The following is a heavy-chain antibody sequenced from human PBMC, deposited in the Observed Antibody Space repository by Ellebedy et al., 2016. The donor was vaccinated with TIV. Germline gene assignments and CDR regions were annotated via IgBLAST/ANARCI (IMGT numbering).Heavy chain of an antibody. J-gene: IGHJ4*02. CDR1: GLTFSSYA. D-gene: IGHD1-14*01. V-gene: IGHV3-23*01. CDR2: LSPTGDST. Sequence: PGGSLRLSCAASGLTFSSYAMTWVRQAPGRRPEWVPTLSPTGDSTYYADSVKGRFTIFRDNSKNTLYVQMNTLRAEDTAVYYCAKDHPEGEIRRSDHWGQGTLVTVSS. CDR3: AKDHPEGEIRRSDH.